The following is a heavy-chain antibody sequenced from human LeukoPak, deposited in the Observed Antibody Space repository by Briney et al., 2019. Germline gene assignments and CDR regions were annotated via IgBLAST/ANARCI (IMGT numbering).Heavy chain of an antibody. D-gene: IGHD6-13*01. J-gene: IGHJ4*02. CDR1: GFTFSSYG. V-gene: IGHV3-33*01. Sequence: GRSLRLSCAASGFTFSSYGMHWVRQAPGKGLEWVAVIWYDGSNKYYADSVKGRFTISRDNSKNTLYLQMSSLRAEDTAVYYCARGLYSSSWYESYYWGQGTLVTVSS. CDR3: ARGLYSSSWYESYY. CDR2: IWYDGSNK.